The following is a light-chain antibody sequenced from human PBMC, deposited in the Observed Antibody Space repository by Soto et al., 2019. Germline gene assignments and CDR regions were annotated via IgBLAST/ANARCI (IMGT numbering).Light chain of an antibody. Sequence: EIVMTQSPATLSVSPGERATLSCRASRSVTSNLAWYQRKPGQAPNLLIYGASTRAPGVPARFSGSGSGTEFTLTISSLQSEDFAVYYCQQYNNWPPTFGQGTKVDIK. CDR1: RSVTSN. V-gene: IGKV3-15*01. CDR3: QQYNNWPPT. J-gene: IGKJ1*01. CDR2: GAS.